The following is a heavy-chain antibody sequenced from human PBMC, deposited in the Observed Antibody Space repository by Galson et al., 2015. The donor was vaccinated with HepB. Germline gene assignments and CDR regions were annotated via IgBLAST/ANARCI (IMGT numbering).Heavy chain of an antibody. CDR3: ARDLYDILTGSRLRGYDHFGMDV. D-gene: IGHD3-9*01. Sequence: SVKVSCKASGYTFTNFYIHWVRQVPGQGPECMGWVNPNSGATTYTPKFQDRLTMTRDTSLRTVYTELNRLTSDDTAVYYCARDLYDILTGSRLRGYDHFGMDVWGQGTAVTVSS. CDR1: GYTFTNFY. J-gene: IGHJ6*02. CDR2: VNPNSGAT. V-gene: IGHV1-2*02.